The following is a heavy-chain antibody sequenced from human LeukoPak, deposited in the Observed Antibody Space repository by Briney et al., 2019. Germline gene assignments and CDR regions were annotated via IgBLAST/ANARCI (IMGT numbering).Heavy chain of an antibody. CDR3: ARASYSSGYYNLDY. D-gene: IGHD3-22*01. J-gene: IGHJ4*02. CDR2: TSSSGTTI. V-gene: IGHV3-48*03. CDR1: GFTFRSYE. Sequence: GGSLRLSCAASGFTFRSYEMNWVRQAPGKGLEWVSYTSSSGTTIYYADSVKGRFTISRDNAKNPLYLQMNSLRAEDTAVYYCARASYSSGYYNLDYWGQGTLVTVSS.